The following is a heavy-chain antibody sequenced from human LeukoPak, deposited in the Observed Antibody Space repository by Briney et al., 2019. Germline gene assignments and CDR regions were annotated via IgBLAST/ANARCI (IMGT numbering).Heavy chain of an antibody. CDR1: GFTFSSYE. D-gene: IGHD3-10*01. CDR2: ISGSGGST. Sequence: GGSLRLSCAASGFTFSSYEMNWVRQAPGKGLEWVSAISGSGGSTYYADSVKGRFTISRDNSKNTLYLQMNSLRAEDTAVYYCAKDPYYYGSGSYEVDYWGQGTLVTVSS. V-gene: IGHV3-23*01. CDR3: AKDPYYYGSGSYEVDY. J-gene: IGHJ4*02.